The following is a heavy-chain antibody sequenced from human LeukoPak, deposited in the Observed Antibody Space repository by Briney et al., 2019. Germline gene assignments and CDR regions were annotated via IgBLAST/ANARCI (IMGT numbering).Heavy chain of an antibody. CDR3: ARGKLWFGESTDAFDI. D-gene: IGHD3-10*01. CDR2: ISSSSSTI. CDR1: GFTFSSYS. Sequence: PGGSLRLSCAASGFTFSSYSMNWVRQAPGKGLEWVSYISSSSSTIYYADSVKGRFTISRDNAKNSLYLQMNSLRAEDTAVYYCARGKLWFGESTDAFDIWGQGTMVTVSS. J-gene: IGHJ3*02. V-gene: IGHV3-48*04.